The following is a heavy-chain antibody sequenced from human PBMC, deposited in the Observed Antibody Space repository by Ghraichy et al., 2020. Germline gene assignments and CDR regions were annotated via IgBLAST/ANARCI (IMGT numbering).Heavy chain of an antibody. D-gene: IGHD3-3*01. Sequence: GGSLRLSCTASGFTFGDYAMSWVRQAPGKGLEWVGFIRSKAYGGTTEYAASVKGRFTISRDDSKSIAYLQMNSLKTEDTAVYYCTRVDLIRFLEWLLQPPDYWGQGTLVTVSS. CDR3: TRVDLIRFLEWLLQPPDY. CDR2: IRSKAYGGTT. V-gene: IGHV3-49*04. CDR1: GFTFGDYA. J-gene: IGHJ4*02.